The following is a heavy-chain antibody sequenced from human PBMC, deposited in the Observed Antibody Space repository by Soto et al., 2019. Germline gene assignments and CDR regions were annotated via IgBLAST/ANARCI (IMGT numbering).Heavy chain of an antibody. CDR2: IYYSGTT. J-gene: IGHJ2*01. V-gene: IGHV4-31*01. D-gene: IGHD4-17*01. Sequence: QVQLQESGPGLVKPSQTLSLTCTVSGGSISSGDYYWSWIRQHPGTRLEWIGYIYYSGTTYYNPSLKSQVTISVDTFKNQFSLKLNSVTAADTAVYYCARARTTVTNIPTWYFDLWGRGTLVTVSS. CDR1: GGSISSGDYY. CDR3: ARARTTVTNIPTWYFDL.